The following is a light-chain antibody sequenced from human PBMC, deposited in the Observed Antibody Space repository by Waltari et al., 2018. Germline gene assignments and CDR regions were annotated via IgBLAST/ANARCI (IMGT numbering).Light chain of an antibody. J-gene: IGLJ3*02. CDR3: APWDDSLNGWV. Sequence: QSVVTQPPSASGTPGQTFTISCSGSSSNIGSNTVNWYQQFPGTAHKLLIYSNNQRPSGVPDRFFGSKSGTSASLAISGLQSEDEADYYCAPWDDSLNGWVFGGGTKLTVL. V-gene: IGLV1-44*01. CDR1: SSNIGSNT. CDR2: SNN.